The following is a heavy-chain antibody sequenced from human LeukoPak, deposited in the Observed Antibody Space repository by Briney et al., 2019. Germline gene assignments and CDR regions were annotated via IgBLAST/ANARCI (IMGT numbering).Heavy chain of an antibody. Sequence: PGGSLRLSCAASGLTFSNYGMHWVRQAPGKGLEWVAVISHDGRNKYYADSVKGRFTISRDNSRNTLYLQMNSLRPDDTAVYNCAKGRVATIHDAFEIWGQGTMVTVSS. D-gene: IGHD5-12*01. CDR3: AKGRVATIHDAFEI. CDR1: GLTFSNYG. V-gene: IGHV3-30*18. J-gene: IGHJ3*02. CDR2: ISHDGRNK.